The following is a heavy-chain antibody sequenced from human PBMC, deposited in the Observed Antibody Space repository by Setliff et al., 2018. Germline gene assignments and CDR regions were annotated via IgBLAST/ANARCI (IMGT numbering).Heavy chain of an antibody. Sequence: PGESLKISCKGSGYSLSTCWIGWVRQMPGKGLEWMGIIHPGDSITRYSPSFQGQVTISVDKSINTAYLQWSSLRASDTAIYYCARHPYYYGSGTYLDNKNRWFDPWGQGTLVTVSS. V-gene: IGHV5-51*01. CDR2: IHPGDSIT. D-gene: IGHD3-10*01. J-gene: IGHJ5*02. CDR3: ARHPYYYGSGTYLDNKNRWFDP. CDR1: GYSLSTCW.